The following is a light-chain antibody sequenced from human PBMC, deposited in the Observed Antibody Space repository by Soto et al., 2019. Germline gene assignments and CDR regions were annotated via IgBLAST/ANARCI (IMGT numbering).Light chain of an antibody. J-gene: IGKJ4*01. V-gene: IGKV3-15*01. CDR2: GAS. CDR3: QQYYNWPLT. CDR1: QSVSSN. Sequence: EIVMTQSPATLSVSRGERATLSCRASQSVSSNLTWYQHKPGQAPRLLIYGASTRATGIPARFSGSGSGTEFTLTISSLQSEDFAVYYCQQYYNWPLTFGGGTKVEIK.